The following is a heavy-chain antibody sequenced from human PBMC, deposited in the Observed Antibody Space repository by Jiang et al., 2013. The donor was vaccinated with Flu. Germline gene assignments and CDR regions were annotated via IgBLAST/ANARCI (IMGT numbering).Heavy chain of an antibody. CDR2: VHPSGST. V-gene: IGHV4-34*01. J-gene: IGHJ4*02. D-gene: IGHD2-21*02. Sequence: GSGLVKPSETLSLTCGVSGGSLSGYYWTWIRQPPGKGLEWIGEVHPSGSTFYNPSLGSRIALSIDTSKSHFSLQLTSVTAADTAVYYCSRGEDCTKSGAYWGQGMQVTVSS. CDR3: SRGEDCTKSGAY. CDR1: GGSLSGYY.